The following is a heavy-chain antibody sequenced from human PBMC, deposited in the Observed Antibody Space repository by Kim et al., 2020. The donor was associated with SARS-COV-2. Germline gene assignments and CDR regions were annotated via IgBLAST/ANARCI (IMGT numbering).Heavy chain of an antibody. Sequence: SETLSLTCAVYGGSFSGYYWSWIRQPPGKGLEWNGELNHSGSTNYNPSLKSRVTISVDTSKNQFSLKLSSVTAADTAVYYCARGGYRTRITMVRGVITPRYGMDVWGQGTTVTVSS. CDR3: ARGGYRTRITMVRGVITPRYGMDV. CDR2: LNHSGST. CDR1: GGSFSGYY. V-gene: IGHV4-34*01. J-gene: IGHJ6*02. D-gene: IGHD3-10*01.